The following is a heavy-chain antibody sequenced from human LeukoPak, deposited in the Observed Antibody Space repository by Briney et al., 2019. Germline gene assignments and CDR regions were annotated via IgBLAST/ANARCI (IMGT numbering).Heavy chain of an antibody. Sequence: GASVKVSCKASGYTFTSYDINWVRQATGQGLEWMGIIYPGDSDTKYSPSFQGQVTISADKSISTAYLQWSSLKASDTAMYYCARSSGIVGAKGYWGQGTLVTVSS. CDR3: ARSSGIVGAKGY. CDR2: IYPGDSDT. V-gene: IGHV5-51*01. J-gene: IGHJ4*02. CDR1: GYTFTSYD. D-gene: IGHD1-26*01.